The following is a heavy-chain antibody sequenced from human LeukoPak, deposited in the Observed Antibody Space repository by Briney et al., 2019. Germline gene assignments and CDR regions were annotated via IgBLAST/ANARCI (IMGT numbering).Heavy chain of an antibody. CDR2: ISYDGSST. D-gene: IGHD6-19*01. CDR3: AREAAVAGIYFDS. V-gene: IGHV3-74*01. J-gene: IGHJ4*02. CDR1: GFTFSTYW. Sequence: QPGGSLRLSCVASGFTFSTYWMHWVRQAPGKGLVWVSRISYDGSSTNYADSVKGRFSISRDNAKNTVYLQMNSLKAEDTAVYYCAREAAVAGIYFDSWGQGTLVTVSS.